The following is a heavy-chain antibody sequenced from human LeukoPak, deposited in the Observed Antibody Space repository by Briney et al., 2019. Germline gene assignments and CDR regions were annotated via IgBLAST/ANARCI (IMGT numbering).Heavy chain of an antibody. D-gene: IGHD3-16*01. CDR3: ARDSGGRGHFDL. CDR1: GYTFSSYG. CDR2: IGPNNGNT. V-gene: IGHV1-18*01. J-gene: IGHJ4*02. Sequence: ASVKVSCKATGYTFSSYGISWVRQAPGQGLEWMGWIGPNNGNTNYAQNLQGRVTMTTDTSTGTAYMELRSLRSDDTAVYYCARDSGGRGHFDLWGQGTLVTVSS.